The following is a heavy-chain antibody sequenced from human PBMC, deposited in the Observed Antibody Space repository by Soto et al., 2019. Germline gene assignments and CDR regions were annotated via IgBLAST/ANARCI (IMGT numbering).Heavy chain of an antibody. CDR3: GRLSVADWFDP. CDR1: GGSISSDC. CDR2: RYYSGTA. D-gene: IGHD2-15*01. V-gene: IGHV4-59*01. J-gene: IGHJ5*02. Sequence: QVHLQESGPGLVKPSETLSLTCTVSGGSISSDCWTWVRQPPGKGLEWIGYRYYSGTAKYNSSLKRRVTISVDTSKNQFYLKLSSVTVADTAVYYCGRLSVADWFDPWGQGIQVTVSS.